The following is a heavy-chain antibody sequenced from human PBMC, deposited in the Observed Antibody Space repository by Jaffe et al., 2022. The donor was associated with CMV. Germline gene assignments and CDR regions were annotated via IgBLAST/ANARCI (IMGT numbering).Heavy chain of an antibody. CDR1: GGSISSTDW. J-gene: IGHJ4*01. D-gene: IGHD5-12*01. Sequence: QVQLQESGPGLVKPSGTLSLTCAVSGGSISSTDWWSWVRQPPGKGLEWIGEIHHSGSTHYNPSLESRVTFSVDKSKNQFSLKLTSLTAADTAVYYCAREEGLNGGYSGNFDSWGHGTLVTVSS. V-gene: IGHV4-4*02. CDR2: IHHSGST. CDR3: AREEGLNGGYSGNFDS.